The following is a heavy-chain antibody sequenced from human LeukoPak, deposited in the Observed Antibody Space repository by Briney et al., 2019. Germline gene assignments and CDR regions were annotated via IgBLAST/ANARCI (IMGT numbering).Heavy chain of an antibody. V-gene: IGHV3-21*01. CDR1: GFTFSSYS. D-gene: IGHD2-2*01. CDR2: ISSSSSYI. Sequence: GGSLRLSCAASGFTFSSYSMNWVRQAPGKGLEWVSSISSSSSYIYYADSVKGRFTISRDNAKNSLYLQMNSLRAEDTAVYYCARGGVGCSSTSCYEDYYYGMDVWGQGTTVTVSS. J-gene: IGHJ6*02. CDR3: ARGGVGCSSTSCYEDYYYGMDV.